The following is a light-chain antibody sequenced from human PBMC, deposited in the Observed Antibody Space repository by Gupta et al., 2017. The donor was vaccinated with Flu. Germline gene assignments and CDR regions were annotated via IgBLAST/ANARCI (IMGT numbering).Light chain of an antibody. V-gene: IGLV2-14*03. CDR2: DVS. CDR1: SSDVGRSDS. Sequence: QSALTQPASVSGSPGLSLTISCTGTSSDVGRSDSVSWYQQHPGKAPKLLIYDVSNRPSGVSSRFSGSKSGNTASLTISGLQAEDETDYYCSSYTSISTFYVFGTGTKVTVL. J-gene: IGLJ1*01. CDR3: SSYTSISTFYV.